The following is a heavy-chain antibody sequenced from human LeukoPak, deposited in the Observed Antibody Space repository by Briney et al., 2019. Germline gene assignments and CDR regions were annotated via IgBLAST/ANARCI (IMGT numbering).Heavy chain of an antibody. CDR2: IWYDGSNK. Sequence: GGSLRLSCAASGFTFSSYGMHWVRQAPGKGLEWVAVIWYDGSNKYYADSVKGRFTISRDNAKNSLYLQMNSLRGEDTAVYYCARVQWLRDDVFNIWGQGTMVTVSS. CDR1: GFTFSSYG. CDR3: ARVQWLRDDVFNI. J-gene: IGHJ3*02. V-gene: IGHV3-33*01. D-gene: IGHD5-12*01.